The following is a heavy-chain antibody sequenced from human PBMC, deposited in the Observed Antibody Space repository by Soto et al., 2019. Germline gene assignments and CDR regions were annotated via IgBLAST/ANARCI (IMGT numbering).Heavy chain of an antibody. Sequence: EVQLLESGGGLEPPGGTLRLSCAASGFTFSSYAMCWVRQGPGKGLEWVSAIGDRGGSTYYADSVKGRFTISRDNSKNMLYLQMNSLRAEDTAVYYCAIDLGWVPRGTLAFWGQGTLVTVSS. D-gene: IGHD1-1*01. CDR1: GFTFSSYA. CDR2: IGDRGGST. V-gene: IGHV3-23*01. J-gene: IGHJ4*02. CDR3: AIDLGWVPRGTLAF.